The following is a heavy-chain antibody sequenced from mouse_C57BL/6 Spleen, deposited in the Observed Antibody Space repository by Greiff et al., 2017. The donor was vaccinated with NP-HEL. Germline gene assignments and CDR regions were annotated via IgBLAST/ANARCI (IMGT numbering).Heavy chain of an antibody. CDR3: ARSGTGTDY. D-gene: IGHD4-1*01. J-gene: IGHJ2*01. Sequence: QVQLQQPGAELVKPGASVKMSCKASGYTFTSYWITWVKQRPGQGLEWIGDIYPGSGSTNYNEKFKGKATLTVDTSSSTAYMQLSSLTSEDSAFYYCARSGTGTDYWGQGTTLTVSS. CDR2: IYPGSGST. CDR1: GYTFTSYW. V-gene: IGHV1-55*01.